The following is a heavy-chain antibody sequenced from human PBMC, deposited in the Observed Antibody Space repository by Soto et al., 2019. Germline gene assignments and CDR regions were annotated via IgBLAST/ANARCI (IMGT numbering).Heavy chain of an antibody. V-gene: IGHV3-7*01. CDR2: IKQDGSEK. CDR3: ARESWGPLLWFGEPDC. CDR1: GFTFSSYS. J-gene: IGHJ4*02. Sequence: GGSLRLSCAASGFTFSSYSMNWVRQAPGKGLEWVANIKQDGSEKYYVDSVKGRFTISRDNAKNSLYLQMNSLRAEDTAVYYCARESWGPLLWFGEPDCWGQGTLVTVSS. D-gene: IGHD3-10*01.